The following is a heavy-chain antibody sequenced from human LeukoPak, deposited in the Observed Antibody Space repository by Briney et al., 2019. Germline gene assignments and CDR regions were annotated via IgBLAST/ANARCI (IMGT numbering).Heavy chain of an antibody. Sequence: GGSLRLSCAASGFTFSSYWMIWVRQAPGKGLEWVANIKQDGSEIYYVDSVKGRFTISRDNAKNSLYLQMNSLRAEDTAVYYCARGGRYSSSAPMDVWGKGTTVTVSS. J-gene: IGHJ6*03. V-gene: IGHV3-7*01. CDR3: ARGGRYSSSAPMDV. D-gene: IGHD6-6*01. CDR2: IKQDGSEI. CDR1: GFTFSSYW.